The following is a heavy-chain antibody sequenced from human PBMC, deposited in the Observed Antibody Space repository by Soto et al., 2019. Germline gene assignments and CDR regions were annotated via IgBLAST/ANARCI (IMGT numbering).Heavy chain of an antibody. CDR2: IIPIFGTA. Sequence: GASVKGSCNGSTSTFRSYANRWVGQAPGQGLEWMGGIIPIFGTANYAQKFQGRVTITADESTSTAYMELSSLRSEDTAVYYYTLWFGELMPGGYWGQGTLVTASS. V-gene: IGHV1-69*13. D-gene: IGHD3-10*01. J-gene: IGHJ4*02. CDR3: TLWFGELMPGGY. CDR1: TSTFRSYA.